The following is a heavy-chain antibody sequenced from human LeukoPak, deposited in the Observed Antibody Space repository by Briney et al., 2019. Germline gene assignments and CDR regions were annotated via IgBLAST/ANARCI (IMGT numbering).Heavy chain of an antibody. Sequence: GGTLRLSCAASGFTFSSHGMNWVRQAPGKGLEWVSGISPRGDIKYYADSVKGQFTISRDNSRNTVYLEMISLTVEDTAVYYCAKDDSWLQFGVWSPGTLVTV. CDR1: GFTFSSHG. V-gene: IGHV3-23*01. CDR3: AKDDSWLQFGV. D-gene: IGHD5-24*01. J-gene: IGHJ4*02. CDR2: ISPRGDIK.